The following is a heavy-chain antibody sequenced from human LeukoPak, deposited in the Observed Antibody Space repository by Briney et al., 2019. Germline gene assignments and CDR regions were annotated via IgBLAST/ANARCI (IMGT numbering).Heavy chain of an antibody. CDR2: IYHSETT. CDR3: ARGWSYPNYFDY. Sequence: SETLSLTCAVSGYSISSGYYWGWIRQPPGKGLEWIGTIYHSETTYYNPSLKSRVTISVDTSKNQFSLKLSSVTAADTAVYYCARGWSYPNYFDYWGQGTLVTVSS. V-gene: IGHV4-38-2*01. D-gene: IGHD1-26*01. J-gene: IGHJ4*02. CDR1: GYSISSGYY.